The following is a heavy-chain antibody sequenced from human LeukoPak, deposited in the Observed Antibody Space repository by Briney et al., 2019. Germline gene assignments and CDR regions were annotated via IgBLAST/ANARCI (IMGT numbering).Heavy chain of an antibody. CDR2: IKPDGSEK. Sequence: GGSLRLSCAASGFTFSISWMSWVRQAPGKGLECVANIKPDGSEKYYVDSVKGRFTISRDNAKNSLYLQMNSLRAEDTAVYYCVTTWGAHYWYFDLWGRGALVTVSS. CDR1: GFTFSISW. D-gene: IGHD1-26*01. J-gene: IGHJ2*01. CDR3: VTTWGAHYWYFDL. V-gene: IGHV3-7*01.